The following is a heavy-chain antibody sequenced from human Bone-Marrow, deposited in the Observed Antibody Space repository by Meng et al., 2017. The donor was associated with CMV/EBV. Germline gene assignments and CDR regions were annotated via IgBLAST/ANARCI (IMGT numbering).Heavy chain of an antibody. V-gene: IGHV4-59*01. CDR2: IYYSGYT. CDR1: GGSISNYY. CDR3: MAARETTIGVADY. D-gene: IGHD3-22*01. Sequence: SETLSLTCTVSGGSISNYYWNWIRQPPGKGLEWIGYIYYSGYTKYNPSLKSRVTISVDTSKNQFSLKLNSVTAADPAVYYCMAARETTIGVADYWGQGTLVTVSS. J-gene: IGHJ4*02.